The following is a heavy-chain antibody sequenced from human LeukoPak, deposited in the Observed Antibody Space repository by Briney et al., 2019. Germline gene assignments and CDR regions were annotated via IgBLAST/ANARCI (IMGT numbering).Heavy chain of an antibody. CDR1: GFTFSNAW. J-gene: IGHJ5*02. V-gene: IGHV3-15*01. CDR2: IKSKTDGCTT. Sequence: GGSLRLSCAASGFTFSNAWMSWVRQAPGKGLEWVGRIKSKTDGCTTDYAAPVKGRFTISRDDSKNTLYLQMNSLKTEDTAVYYCTANYYGSGSYYLLDPWGQGTLVTVSS. D-gene: IGHD3-10*01. CDR3: TANYYGSGSYYLLDP.